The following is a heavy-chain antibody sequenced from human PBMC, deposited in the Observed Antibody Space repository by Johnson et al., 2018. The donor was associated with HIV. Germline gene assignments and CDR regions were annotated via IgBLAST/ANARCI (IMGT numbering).Heavy chain of an antibody. CDR1: GFTFSSYA. J-gene: IGHJ3*02. V-gene: IGHV3-30*04. D-gene: IGHD1-26*01. CDR2: ISYDGSNK. Sequence: QVQLVESGGGVVQPGRSLRLSCAASGFTFSSYAMHWVRQAPGKGLEWVAVISYDGSNKYYADSVKGRFTISRDHSKNTVYLQMNSLRAEDTAVYYCASGGSRYSGSYLSDAFDIWGQGTMVTVSS. CDR3: ASGGSRYSGSYLSDAFDI.